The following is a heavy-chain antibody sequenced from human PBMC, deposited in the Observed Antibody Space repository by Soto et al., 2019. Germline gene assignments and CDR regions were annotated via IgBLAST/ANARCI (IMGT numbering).Heavy chain of an antibody. V-gene: IGHV4-59*02. CDR1: GDSVNSYY. D-gene: IGHD6-13*01. CDR2: VYYSGST. Sequence: PSETLSLTXTVPGDSVNSYYWSWMRQPQGKGLECMGYVYYSGSTNYNPSLKSRVTISVDTSKNLISLRLKSVTAADTAFYYCARAETSGIHYFDYWGQGSLVTVSS. J-gene: IGHJ4*02. CDR3: ARAETSGIHYFDY.